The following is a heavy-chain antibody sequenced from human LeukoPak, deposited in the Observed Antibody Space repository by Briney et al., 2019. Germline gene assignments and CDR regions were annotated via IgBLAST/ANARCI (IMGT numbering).Heavy chain of an antibody. V-gene: IGHV3-48*03. D-gene: IGHD1-26*01. CDR1: GFTFSSYE. J-gene: IGHJ6*03. CDR2: ISSSGSTI. Sequence: GGSLRLSCAASGFTFSSYEMNWVRQAPGKGLEWVSYISSSGSTIYYADSVKGRFTISRDNAKNSLYLQMNSLRAEDTAVYYCARGAGSGANYYYYYYMDVWGKGTTVTVSS. CDR3: ARGAGSGANYYYYYYMDV.